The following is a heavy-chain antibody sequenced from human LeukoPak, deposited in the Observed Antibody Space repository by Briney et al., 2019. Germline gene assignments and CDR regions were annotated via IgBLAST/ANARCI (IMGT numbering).Heavy chain of an antibody. CDR1: GGSFSGYY. Sequence: SETLSLTCAVYGGSFSGYYWSWIRQPPGKGLEWIGEINHSGSTNYNPSLKSRVTISVDTSKNQFSLKLSSVTAADTAVYYCARSLYASSNNWLDPWGQGTLVTVSS. J-gene: IGHJ5*02. CDR3: ARSLYASSNNWLDP. D-gene: IGHD6-19*01. CDR2: INHSGST. V-gene: IGHV4-34*01.